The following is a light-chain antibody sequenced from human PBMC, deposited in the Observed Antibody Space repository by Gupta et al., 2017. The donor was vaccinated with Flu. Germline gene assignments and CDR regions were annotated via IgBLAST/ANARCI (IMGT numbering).Light chain of an antibody. J-gene: IGKJ3*01. CDR1: QMVRSSY. Sequence: TLSLSSGESGTRSCWARQMVRSSYLVWYQQKPGQAPRLLIYDASSRANGFPDRFSGSGSGTEFTLTISRREPEDFAVYYCHHYSSSPFTFGHGTHVDIK. CDR3: HHYSSSPFT. CDR2: DAS. V-gene: IGKV3-20*01.